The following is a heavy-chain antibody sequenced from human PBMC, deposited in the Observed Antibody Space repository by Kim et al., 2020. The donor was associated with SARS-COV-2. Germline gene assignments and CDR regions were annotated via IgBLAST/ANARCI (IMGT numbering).Heavy chain of an antibody. CDR1: GGSISSSNW. J-gene: IGHJ4*02. V-gene: IGHV4-4*02. Sequence: SETLSLTCAVSGGSISSSNWWSWVRQPPGKGLEWIGEIYHSGSTNYNPSLKSRVTISVDKSKNQFSLKLSSVTAADTAVYYCARLQGPWLGQLVQIDYWGQGTLVTVSS. D-gene: IGHD6-6*01. CDR3: ARLQGPWLGQLVQIDY. CDR2: IYHSGST.